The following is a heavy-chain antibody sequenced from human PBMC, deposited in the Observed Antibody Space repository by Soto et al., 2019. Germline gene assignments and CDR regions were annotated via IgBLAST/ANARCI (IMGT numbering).Heavy chain of an antibody. CDR1: GFTFSSYG. CDR3: AKDEQYNSSWLDY. J-gene: IGHJ4*01. V-gene: IGHV3-30*18. CDR2: ISYDGINK. D-gene: IGHD6-6*01. Sequence: QVQLVESGGGVVQPWRSLRLSCAASGFTFSSYGMHWVRQAPGKGLEWVAVISYDGINKYYEDSVKGGFTISRDNSKNTFDMQMNSLRAEDTAVDYCAKDEQYNSSWLDYWCRGGMVTVSS.